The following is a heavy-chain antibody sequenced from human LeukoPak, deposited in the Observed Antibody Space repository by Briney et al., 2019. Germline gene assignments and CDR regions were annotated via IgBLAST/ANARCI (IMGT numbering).Heavy chain of an antibody. CDR3: ARAPLGNNFDY. J-gene: IGHJ4*02. CDR1: GFTFSSYA. D-gene: IGHD7-27*01. CDR2: IYYSGST. Sequence: LRLSCAASGFTFSSYAMSWIRQPPGKGLEWIGYIYYSGSTYYNPSLKSRVTISVDTSKNQFSLRLSSVTAADTAVYYCARAPLGNNFDYWGQGALVTVSP. V-gene: IGHV4-30-4*08.